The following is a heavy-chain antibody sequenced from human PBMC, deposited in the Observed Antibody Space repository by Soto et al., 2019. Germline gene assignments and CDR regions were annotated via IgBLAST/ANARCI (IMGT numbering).Heavy chain of an antibody. Sequence: ASVKVSCKASGYTFTSYAMHWVRQAPGQRLEWMGWINAGNGNTKYSQKFQGRVTITRDTSASTAYMELSSLRSEDTAVYYCARGYYDILTGYYTPWYFDYWGQGTLVTVS. CDR3: ARGYYDILTGYYTPWYFDY. CDR2: INAGNGNT. D-gene: IGHD3-9*01. CDR1: GYTFTSYA. J-gene: IGHJ4*02. V-gene: IGHV1-3*01.